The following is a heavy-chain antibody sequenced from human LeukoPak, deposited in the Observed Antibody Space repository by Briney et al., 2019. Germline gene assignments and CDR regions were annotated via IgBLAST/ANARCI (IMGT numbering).Heavy chain of an antibody. CDR2: INPNSGGT. CDR1: GYTFTGYY. D-gene: IGHD2-15*01. CDR3: ARGLPRYCSGGSCYSRWFDP. Sequence: ASVTVSCKASGYTFTGYYMHWVRQAPGQGLEWMGWINPNSGGTNYAQKFQGRVTMTRDTSISTAYMELSRLRSDDTAVYYCARGLPRYCSGGSCYSRWFDPWGQGTLVTVSS. J-gene: IGHJ5*02. V-gene: IGHV1-2*02.